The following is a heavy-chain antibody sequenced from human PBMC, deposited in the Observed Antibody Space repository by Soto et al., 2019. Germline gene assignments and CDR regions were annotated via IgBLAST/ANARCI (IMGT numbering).Heavy chain of an antibody. Sequence: QVQLVQSGAEVKKPGSSVKVSCKASGGTFSSYSISWVRQAPGQGLEWLGRIIPILGMANYAPKFQGRVTITADKSTTTANMELRSLRSEDTAVYYCEPTPRVRGVQGLGYAMEDWGQGTKVIVSS. D-gene: IGHD3-10*01. V-gene: IGHV1-69*02. CDR3: EPTPRVRGVQGLGYAMED. J-gene: IGHJ6*02. CDR1: GGTFSSYS. CDR2: IIPILGMA.